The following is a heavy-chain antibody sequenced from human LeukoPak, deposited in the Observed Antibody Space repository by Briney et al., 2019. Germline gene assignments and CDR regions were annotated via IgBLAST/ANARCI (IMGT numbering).Heavy chain of an antibody. J-gene: IGHJ4*02. CDR3: ASQEYYYDSSGSYY. Sequence: GGSLRLSCAAFGFIFSDHYTDWARQAPGKGLEWVGRTRNKANSYTTEYAASVKGRFTISRDDSKNSLYLQMNSLKNEDTAVYYCASQEYYYDSSGSYYWGQGTLVTVSS. CDR1: GFIFSDHY. CDR2: TRNKANSYTT. V-gene: IGHV3-72*01. D-gene: IGHD3-22*01.